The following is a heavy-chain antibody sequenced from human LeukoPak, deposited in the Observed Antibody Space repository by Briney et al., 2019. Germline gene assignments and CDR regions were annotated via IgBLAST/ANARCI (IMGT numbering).Heavy chain of an antibody. Sequence: EASAKVSCKASGYTFTSYGISWVRQAPGQGLEWMGWISAYNGNTNYAQKLQGRVTMTTDTSTSTAYMELRSLRSDDTAVYYCARDRVQLPSASYYMDVWGKGTTVTVSS. J-gene: IGHJ6*03. CDR1: GYTFTSYG. D-gene: IGHD6-6*01. V-gene: IGHV1-18*01. CDR2: ISAYNGNT. CDR3: ARDRVQLPSASYYMDV.